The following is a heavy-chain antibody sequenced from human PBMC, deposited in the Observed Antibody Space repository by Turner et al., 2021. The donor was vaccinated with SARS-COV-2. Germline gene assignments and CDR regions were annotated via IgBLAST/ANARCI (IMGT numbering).Heavy chain of an antibody. D-gene: IGHD3-22*01. CDR3: AKADRVMIVVVITLFDY. CDR2: ISGSGGTT. J-gene: IGHJ4*02. CDR1: GFTFSSYA. Sequence: EVQLLESGGGLVQLGGSLRLSCAASGFTFSSYAMSWVRQAPGKGLEWVLAISGSGGTTYYADSVKGRFTISRDNSKNTLFLQMNSLRAEDTAVYYCAKADRVMIVVVITLFDYWGQGTLVTVSS. V-gene: IGHV3-23*01.